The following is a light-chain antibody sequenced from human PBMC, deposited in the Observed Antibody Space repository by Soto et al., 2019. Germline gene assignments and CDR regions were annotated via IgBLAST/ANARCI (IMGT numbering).Light chain of an antibody. CDR2: NVS. V-gene: IGKV2-30*01. Sequence: DVVMTQSPLFLPVTLGQPASISCWSSESLVYSDGNTYFNWFQQRPGQSPRRLFYNVSNRDSGVPDRFSGSGSGTHFTLKISRVEAEDVGVYYCMHSIRWPWTFGQGTKVEVK. CDR3: MHSIRWPWT. CDR1: ESLVYSDGNTY. J-gene: IGKJ1*01.